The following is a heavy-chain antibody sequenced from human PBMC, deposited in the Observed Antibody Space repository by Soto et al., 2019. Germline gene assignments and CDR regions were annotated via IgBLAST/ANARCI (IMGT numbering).Heavy chain of an antibody. J-gene: IGHJ3*02. CDR3: ARYYRDIVATDDAFDI. CDR2: MNPNSGNT. D-gene: IGHD5-12*01. V-gene: IGHV1-8*01. Sequence: ASEKVSCKASGYTFTSYDINWVRQATGQGLEWMGWMNPNSGNTGYAQKFQGRVTMTRNTSISTAYMELSSLRSEDTAVYFCARYYRDIVATDDAFDIWGQGTMVTVSS. CDR1: GYTFTSYD.